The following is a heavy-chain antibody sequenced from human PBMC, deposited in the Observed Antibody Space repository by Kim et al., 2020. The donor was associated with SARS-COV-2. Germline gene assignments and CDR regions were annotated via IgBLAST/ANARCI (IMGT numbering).Heavy chain of an antibody. D-gene: IGHD2-2*01. V-gene: IGHV4-34*01. CDR3: ARTGLPGGDIVVVPAAVNDAFDI. CDR2: INHSGST. J-gene: IGHJ3*02. CDR1: GGSFSGYY. Sequence: SETLSLTCAVYGGSFSGYYWSWIRQPPGKGLEWIGEINHSGSTNYNPSLKSRVTISVDTSKNQFSLKLSSVTAADTAVYYCARTGLPGGDIVVVPAAVNDAFDIWGQGTMVTVSS.